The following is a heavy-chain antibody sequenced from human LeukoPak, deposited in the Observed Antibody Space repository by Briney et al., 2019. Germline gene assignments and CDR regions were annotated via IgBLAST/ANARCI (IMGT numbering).Heavy chain of an antibody. CDR2: MNPNSGNT. CDR3: ARGSTMVRGVNPLGNYGMDV. D-gene: IGHD3-10*01. J-gene: IGHJ6*02. V-gene: IGHV1-8*01. CDR1: GYTFTSYD. Sequence: ASVTVSCKASGYTFTSYDINWVRQATGQGLEWMGWMNPNSGNTGYAQKFQGRVSMTRNTSISTAYMELSSLRSEDTAVYYCARGSTMVRGVNPLGNYGMDVWGQGATLTVSS.